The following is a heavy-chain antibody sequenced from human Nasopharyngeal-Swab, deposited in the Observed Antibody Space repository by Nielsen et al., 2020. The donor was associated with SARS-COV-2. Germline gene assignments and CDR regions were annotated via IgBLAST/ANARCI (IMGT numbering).Heavy chain of an antibody. D-gene: IGHD5-18*01. Sequence: GGSLRLSCAASGFTFSSYSMNWVRQAPGKGLEWVSSISSSSSSYIYYADSVKGRFTISRDNSKNTLYLQMNSLRAEDTAVYYCARAETGYSYGYPFDYWGQGTLVTVSS. CDR2: ISSSSSSYI. J-gene: IGHJ4*02. CDR3: ARAETGYSYGYPFDY. V-gene: IGHV3-21*01. CDR1: GFTFSSYS.